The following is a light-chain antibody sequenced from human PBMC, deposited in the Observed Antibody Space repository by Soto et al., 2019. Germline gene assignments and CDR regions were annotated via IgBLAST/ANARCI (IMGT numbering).Light chain of an antibody. J-gene: IGKJ1*01. CDR1: QSFSSSY. CDR2: GAS. CDR3: QQYGSSPRT. Sequence: EMVLTQSPGTLSLSPGERATLSCRASQSFSSSYLVWYQQKPGQAPRLLMYGASSRATGIPERFSGSGSGTDFTLTISRLEPEDFAVYYCQQYGSSPRTFGQGTKVDIK. V-gene: IGKV3-20*01.